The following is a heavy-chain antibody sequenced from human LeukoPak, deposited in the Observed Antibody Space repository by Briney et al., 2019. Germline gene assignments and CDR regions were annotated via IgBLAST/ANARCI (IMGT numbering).Heavy chain of an antibody. Sequence: GSLRLSCAASGFTFSSYEMNWVRHARGKGLEWVSYISSSGSTIYYADSAKGRFTISRDNAKNSLYLQMNSLRAEDTAVYYCAREGAVNYYDSSYFDYWGQGTLVTVSS. D-gene: IGHD3-22*01. J-gene: IGHJ4*02. CDR1: GFTFSSYE. V-gene: IGHV3-48*03. CDR3: AREGAVNYYDSSYFDY. CDR2: ISSSGSTI.